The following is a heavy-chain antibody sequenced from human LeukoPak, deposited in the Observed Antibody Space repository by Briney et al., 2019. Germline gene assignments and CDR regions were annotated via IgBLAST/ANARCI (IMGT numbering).Heavy chain of an antibody. CDR2: IYYSGST. J-gene: IGHJ4*02. V-gene: IGHV4-59*01. D-gene: IGHD3-10*01. CDR3: ASMARGVTYYFDY. CDR1: GGSISSYY. Sequence: SETLSLTCTVSGGSISSYYWSWIRQPPGKGLEWIGYIYYSGSTNYNPSLKSRVTISVDMSKNQFSLKLSSVTAADTAVYYCASMARGVTYYFDYWGQGTLVTVSS.